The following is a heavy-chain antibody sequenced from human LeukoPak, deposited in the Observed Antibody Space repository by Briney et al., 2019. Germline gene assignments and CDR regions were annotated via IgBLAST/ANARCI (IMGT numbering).Heavy chain of an antibody. D-gene: IGHD2-21*02. V-gene: IGHV3-9*01. Sequence: GGSLRLSCAASGFTFDDYAMHWVRQAPGKGLEWVSGISWNSGSIGYADSVKGRFTISRDNAKNSLYLQMNSLRAEDTALYYCAKDAVVVTAIPATYYFDYWGQGTLVTVSS. CDR2: ISWNSGSI. J-gene: IGHJ4*02. CDR3: AKDAVVVTAIPATYYFDY. CDR1: GFTFDDYA.